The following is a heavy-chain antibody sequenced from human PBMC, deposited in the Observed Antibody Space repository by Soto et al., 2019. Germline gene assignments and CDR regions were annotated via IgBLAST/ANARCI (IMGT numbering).Heavy chain of an antibody. CDR1: GGSISSYY. CDR2: IYTSGST. CDR3: ARDLYYYDRGDAFDI. D-gene: IGHD3-22*01. J-gene: IGHJ3*02. V-gene: IGHV4-4*07. Sequence: QVQLQESGPGLVKPSETLSLTCTVSGGSISSYYWSWIRQPAGKGLEWIGRIYTSGSTNYNPSLKSRVTMSVDTSKNQFSLKLSSVTAADTAVYYCARDLYYYDRGDAFDIWGQGTMVTVSS.